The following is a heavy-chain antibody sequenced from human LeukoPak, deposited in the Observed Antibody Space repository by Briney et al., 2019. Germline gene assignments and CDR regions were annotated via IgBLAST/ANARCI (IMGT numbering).Heavy chain of an antibody. Sequence: GGSLRLSCAASGFTFSSYEMNWVRQAPGKGLEWVSYIRSDSSTIYYADSVKGRFTISRDNAKNSLYLQMNSLRAEDTAVYYCAKGLHYDFWSGSLDYWGQGTLVTVSS. D-gene: IGHD3-3*01. CDR1: GFTFSSYE. J-gene: IGHJ4*02. V-gene: IGHV3-48*03. CDR3: AKGLHYDFWSGSLDY. CDR2: IRSDSSTI.